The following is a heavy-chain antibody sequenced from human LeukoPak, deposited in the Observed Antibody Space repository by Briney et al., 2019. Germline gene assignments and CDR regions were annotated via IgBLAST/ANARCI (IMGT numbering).Heavy chain of an antibody. V-gene: IGHV3-48*01. CDR3: ARNWHDYGDFGDY. Sequence: GGSLRLSCAASGFTFSSYSMNWVRQAPGKGLEWVSYISSSSSTIYYADSVKGRFTISRDNAKNSLYLQMNSLRAEDTAVYYCARNWHDYGDFGDYWGQGTLVTVSS. J-gene: IGHJ4*02. CDR1: GFTFSSYS. CDR2: ISSSSSTI. D-gene: IGHD4-17*01.